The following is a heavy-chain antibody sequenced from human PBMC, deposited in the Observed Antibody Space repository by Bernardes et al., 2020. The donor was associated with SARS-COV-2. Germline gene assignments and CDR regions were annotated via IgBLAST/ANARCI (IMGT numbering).Heavy chain of an antibody. CDR2: IYPGDSDT. D-gene: IGHD2-2*01. CDR3: ARSLGYCSSTSCYFDY. Sequence: ESLKISCKGSGYSFTSYWIGWVRQMPGKGLEWMGIIYPGDSDTRYSPSFQGQVTISADKSISTAYLQWSSLKASDTAMYYCARSLGYCSSTSCYFDYWGQGTLVTVSS. CDR1: GYSFTSYW. J-gene: IGHJ4*02. V-gene: IGHV5-51*01.